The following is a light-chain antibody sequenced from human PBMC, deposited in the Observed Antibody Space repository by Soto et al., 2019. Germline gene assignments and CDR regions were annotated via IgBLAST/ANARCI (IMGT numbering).Light chain of an antibody. CDR3: QQRSNWPIT. CDR1: QSVSRY. J-gene: IGKJ5*01. V-gene: IGKV3-11*01. CDR2: DAS. Sequence: EIVLTQSPATLSLSPGERATLSFRASQSVSRYLAWYQQKPGQAPRLLIYDASNRVTGIPARFSGSGSGTDFTLTISSLEPEDFAVYYCQQRSNWPITFGQGTRLEIK.